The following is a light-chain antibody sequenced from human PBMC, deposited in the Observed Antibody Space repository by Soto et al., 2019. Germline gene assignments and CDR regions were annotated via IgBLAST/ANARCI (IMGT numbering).Light chain of an antibody. CDR1: TSDVGGYIS. J-gene: IGLJ1*01. CDR3: SSYTSSSTPV. CDR2: EVS. Sequence: QSVLTQPASVSGSPGQSVTISCTGTTSDVGGYISVSWYQQHPGKAPKLMIYEVSNRPSGVSNRFSGSKSGDTASLTISGLQAEDEADYYCSSYTSSSTPVFGSGTKLTVL. V-gene: IGLV2-14*01.